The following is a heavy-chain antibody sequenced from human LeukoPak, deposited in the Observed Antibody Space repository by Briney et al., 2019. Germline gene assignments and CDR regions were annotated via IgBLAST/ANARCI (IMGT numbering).Heavy chain of an antibody. CDR1: GFTFSSYA. CDR3: ATHRVAATGDHAFDI. J-gene: IGHJ3*02. Sequence: GGSLRLSCEASGFTFSSYAMSWVRQAPGKGLEWVSAISGSGGSTYYADSVKGRFTISRDNSKNTLYLQMNSLRAEDTAVYYCATHRVAATGDHAFDIWGQGTMVTVSS. CDR2: ISGSGGST. V-gene: IGHV3-23*01. D-gene: IGHD2-15*01.